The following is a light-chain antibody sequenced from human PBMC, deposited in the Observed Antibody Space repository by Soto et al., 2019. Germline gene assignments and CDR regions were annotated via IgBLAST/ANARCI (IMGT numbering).Light chain of an antibody. CDR1: QGISSY. CDR3: QQLNTYPIT. Sequence: QLTQSPSSLSASVGDRVAITCRASQGISSYLAWYQKKPGKAPNLLIYAACTLQSGVPSKFSGSGSGTDFTLTISSLLPEDFATYYCQQLNTYPITFGQGTRLEIK. V-gene: IGKV1-9*01. CDR2: AAC. J-gene: IGKJ5*01.